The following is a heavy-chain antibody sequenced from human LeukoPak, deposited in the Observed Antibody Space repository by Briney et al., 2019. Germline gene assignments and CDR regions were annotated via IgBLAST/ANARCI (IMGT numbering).Heavy chain of an antibody. D-gene: IGHD5-12*01. CDR3: ATNGGGESGYGNIDY. V-gene: IGHV3-9*01. CDR1: GFTFKDYG. Sequence: GGSLRLSWALSGFTFKDYGMHWVRHLAGKCLEWVAFISWNSDSIGYGESVKGRFTIYRDNAKNSLYLQMNSLRPENTALYYCATNGGGESGYGNIDYWGQGTLVTVSS. J-gene: IGHJ4*02. CDR2: ISWNSDSI.